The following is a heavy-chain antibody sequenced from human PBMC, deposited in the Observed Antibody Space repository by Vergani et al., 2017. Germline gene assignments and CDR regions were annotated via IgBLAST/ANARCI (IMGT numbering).Heavy chain of an antibody. CDR2: INYSGST. J-gene: IGHJ5*02. CDR1: GGSISSYY. D-gene: IGHD6-13*01. V-gene: IGHV4-59*01. Sequence: QVQLQESGPGLVKPSETLSLTCTVSGGSISSYYWSWIRQPPGKGLGWIGYINYSGSTNYNPSLKSRVTISVDTSKNQFSLKLSSVTAADTAVYYCARDRFTAGTGWFDPWGQGTLVTVSS. CDR3: ARDRFTAGTGWFDP.